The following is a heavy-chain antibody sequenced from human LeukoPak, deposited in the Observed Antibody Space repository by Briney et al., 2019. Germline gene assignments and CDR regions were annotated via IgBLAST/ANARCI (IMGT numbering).Heavy chain of an antibody. V-gene: IGHV4-38-2*01. D-gene: IGHD3-10*01. CDR2: IHHSGRT. CDR1: GYSISSGYY. CDR3: ARLDYNGSGIYHYFDY. Sequence: SETLSLTCAVSGYSISSGYYWGWIRKPPGKGLEWIGSIHHSGRTYPNPSLKSRVTISVDTSENQFSLKLSSVTAADTAVYYCARLDYNGSGIYHYFDYWGQGTLVTVSS. J-gene: IGHJ4*02.